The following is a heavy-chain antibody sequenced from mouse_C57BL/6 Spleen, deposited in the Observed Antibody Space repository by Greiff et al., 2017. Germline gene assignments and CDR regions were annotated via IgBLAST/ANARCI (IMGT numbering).Heavy chain of an antibody. CDR2: IYPSDSET. V-gene: IGHV1-61*01. CDR1: GYTFTSYW. J-gene: IGHJ1*03. Sequence: QVQLQQPGAELVRPGSSVKLSCKASGYTFTSYWMDWVKQRPGQGLEWIGNIYPSDSETHYNQKFKDKATLTVDKSSSTAYMQRSSLTSEDSAVYYCARDYYGPSRYFDVWGTGTTVTVSS. CDR3: ARDYYGPSRYFDV. D-gene: IGHD1-1*01.